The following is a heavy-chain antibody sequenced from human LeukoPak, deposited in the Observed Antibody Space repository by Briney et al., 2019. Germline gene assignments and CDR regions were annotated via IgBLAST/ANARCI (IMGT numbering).Heavy chain of an antibody. D-gene: IGHD4-23*01. CDR2: MNPNSGNT. CDR1: GYTFTSYD. V-gene: IGHV1-8*01. J-gene: IGHJ6*02. CDR3: ARKVDTYGGMIYYYYGMDV. Sequence: ASVKVSCKASGYTFTSYDINWVRQATGQGLEWMGWMNPNSGNTGYAQKFQGRVTRTRNTSISTAYMELSSLRSEDTAVYYCARKVDTYGGMIYYYYGMDVWGQGTTVTVSS.